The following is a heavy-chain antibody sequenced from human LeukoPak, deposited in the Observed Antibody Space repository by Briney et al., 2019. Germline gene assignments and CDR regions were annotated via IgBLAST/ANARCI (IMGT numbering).Heavy chain of an antibody. CDR2: IYYSGST. CDR3: ARYVWGSYPTFEDY. V-gene: IGHV4-59*01. CDR1: GGSISSYY. J-gene: IGHJ4*02. D-gene: IGHD3-16*02. Sequence: SEALSLTCTVSGGSISSYYWSWIRQPPGKGLEWIGYIYYSGSTNYNPSLKSRVTISVDTSKNQLSLKLSSVTAADTAVYYCARYVWGSYPTFEDYWGQGTLVTVSS.